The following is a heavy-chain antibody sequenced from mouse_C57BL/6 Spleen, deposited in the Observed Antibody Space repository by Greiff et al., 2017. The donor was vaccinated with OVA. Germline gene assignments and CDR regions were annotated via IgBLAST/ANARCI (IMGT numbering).Heavy chain of an antibody. V-gene: IGHV1-61*01. CDR2: IYPSDSET. CDR3: ARGLPYVDD. Sequence: QIQLQQPGAELVRPGSSVKLSCKASGYTFTSYWMDWVKQRPGQGLEWIGNIYPSDSETHYNQKFKDKATLTVDKSSSTAYMQLSSLTSEDSAVYYCARGLPYVDDWGQGTTLTVSS. CDR1: GYTFTSYW. J-gene: IGHJ2*01.